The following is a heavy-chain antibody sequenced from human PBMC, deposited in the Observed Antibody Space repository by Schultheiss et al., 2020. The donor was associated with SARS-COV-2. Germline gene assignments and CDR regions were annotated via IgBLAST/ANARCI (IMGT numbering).Heavy chain of an antibody. J-gene: IGHJ4*02. D-gene: IGHD6-19*01. CDR3: ARDMTGYSSGWYDY. Sequence: GESLKISCAASGFTFSSYSMNWVRQAPGKGLEWVSSISSSSSYIYYADSVKGRFTISRDNAKNSLYLQMNSLRAEDTAVYYCARDMTGYSSGWYDYWGQGTLVTVSS. CDR2: ISSSSSYI. CDR1: GFTFSSYS. V-gene: IGHV3-21*04.